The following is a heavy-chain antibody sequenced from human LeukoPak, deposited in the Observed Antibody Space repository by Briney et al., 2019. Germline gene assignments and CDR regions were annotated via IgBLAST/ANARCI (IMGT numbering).Heavy chain of an antibody. CDR1: GYTFTSYG. V-gene: IGHV1-2*02. Sequence: GASVKVSFKASGYTFTSYGISWVRQAPGQGLEWMGWINPNSGGTSYAQKFQGRVTMTRETSISTVYMELTWLTSDGTAVYFCARGGDSSGYYSSQGDYWGQGTLVTVSS. CDR2: INPNSGGT. D-gene: IGHD3-22*01. CDR3: ARGGDSSGYYSSQGDY. J-gene: IGHJ4*02.